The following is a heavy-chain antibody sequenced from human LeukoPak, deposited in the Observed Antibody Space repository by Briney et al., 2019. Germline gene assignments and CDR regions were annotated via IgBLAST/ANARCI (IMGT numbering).Heavy chain of an antibody. D-gene: IGHD5-18*01. Sequence: GGSLRLSCTASGFNFSSYTMNWVRQAPGKGLEWVSSISGSGNYIYYAESLKGRFTVSRDNAKKTLYLQMNSLRADDTAMFFCARAAPKRGYTFGFDFWGQGTLVTVSS. CDR2: ISGSGNYI. V-gene: IGHV3-21*01. CDR3: ARAAPKRGYTFGFDF. J-gene: IGHJ5*01. CDR1: GFNFSSYT.